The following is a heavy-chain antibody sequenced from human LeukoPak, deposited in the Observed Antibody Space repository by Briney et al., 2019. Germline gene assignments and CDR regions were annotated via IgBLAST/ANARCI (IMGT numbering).Heavy chain of an antibody. CDR2: IYYSGST. D-gene: IGHD4-17*01. CDR3: ARDDYGSNCLDY. CDR1: GYSITSGYY. Sequence: SETLSLTCTVSGYSITSGYYWGWIRQPPGKGLEWIGSIYYSGSTYYNPSLKSRVTISVDTSKNQFSLKLSSVTAADTAVYYCARDDYGSNCLDYWGQGTLVTVSS. J-gene: IGHJ4*02. V-gene: IGHV4-38-2*02.